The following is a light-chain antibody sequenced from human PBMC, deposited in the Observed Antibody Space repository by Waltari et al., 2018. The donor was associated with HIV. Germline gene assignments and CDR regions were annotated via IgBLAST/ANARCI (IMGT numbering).Light chain of an antibody. CDR1: QAIGNN. J-gene: IGKJ4*01. Sequence: IQMTQSPSSLSASVGDRVTITCRASQAIGNNLAWYQQRQGKVPQLLVYDASTLQSGVPSRFSGSGSGTSFSLTIDSLQSEDVATYYCQKYNNAPLTFGGGTKVDIK. CDR3: QKYNNAPLT. V-gene: IGKV1-27*01. CDR2: DAS.